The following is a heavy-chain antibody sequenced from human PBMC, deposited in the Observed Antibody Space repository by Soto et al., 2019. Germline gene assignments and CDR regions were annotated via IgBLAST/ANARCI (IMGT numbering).Heavy chain of an antibody. D-gene: IGHD3-10*01. CDR1: GFTFSSYS. V-gene: IGHV3-48*02. Sequence: EVQLVESGGGLVQPGGSLRLSCAASGFTFSSYSMNWVRQAPGKGLEWVSYISSSSSTIYYADSVKGRFTISRDNAKNSLDQQIGGVIDEDTWGYYCGGGVYSYGSGDDYFDYWGQGTLVTVSS. CDR2: ISSSSSTI. J-gene: IGHJ4*02. CDR3: GGGVYSYGSGDDYFDY.